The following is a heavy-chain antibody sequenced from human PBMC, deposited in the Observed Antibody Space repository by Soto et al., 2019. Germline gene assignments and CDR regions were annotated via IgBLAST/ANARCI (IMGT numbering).Heavy chain of an antibody. CDR1: GFTFGDYA. Sequence: PGGSLRLSCTASGFTFGDYAMSWFRQAPGKGLEWVGFIRSKAYGGTTEYAASVKGRFTISRDDSKSIAYLQMNSLKTEDTAVYYCTRTYPTREDYYYYGMDVWGQGTTVTVSS. D-gene: IGHD1-26*01. J-gene: IGHJ6*02. CDR2: IRSKAYGGTT. CDR3: TRTYPTREDYYYYGMDV. V-gene: IGHV3-49*03.